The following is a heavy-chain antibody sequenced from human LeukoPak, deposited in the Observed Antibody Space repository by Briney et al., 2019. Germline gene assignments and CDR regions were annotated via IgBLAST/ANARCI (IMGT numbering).Heavy chain of an antibody. CDR2: IWSDATNM. V-gene: IGHV3-33*06. Sequence: GGSLRLSCAASGFTFSSYTMNWVRQTPGKGLEWVAAIWSDATNMYYGNSVKGRFFIQRDDFQNTVYLEMSSLRAEDTAVYYCAKDAQRGFDYSNSFQYWGQGSLVTVSS. D-gene: IGHD4-11*01. CDR1: GFTFSSYT. CDR3: AKDAQRGFDYSNSFQY. J-gene: IGHJ4*02.